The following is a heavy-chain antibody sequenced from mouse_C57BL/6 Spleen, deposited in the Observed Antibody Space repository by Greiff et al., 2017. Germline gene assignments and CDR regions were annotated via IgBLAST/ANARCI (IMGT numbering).Heavy chain of an antibody. CDR3: ARGGDSSGNAMDY. Sequence: QVQLQQPGAELVMPGASVKLSCKASGYTFTSYWMHWVKQRPGQGLEWIGEIDPSDSYTNYNQKFKGKSTLTVDKSSSTAYMQLSSLTSEDSAVYYCARGGDSSGNAMDYWGQGTSVTVSS. V-gene: IGHV1-69*01. D-gene: IGHD3-2*02. CDR2: IDPSDSYT. CDR1: GYTFTSYW. J-gene: IGHJ4*01.